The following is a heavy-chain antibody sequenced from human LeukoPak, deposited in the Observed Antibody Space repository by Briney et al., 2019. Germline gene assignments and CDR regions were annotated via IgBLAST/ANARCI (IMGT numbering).Heavy chain of an antibody. CDR3: ARGDSAFDY. CDR1: GLSVSSNF. Sequence: GGSLRLSCAATGLSVSSNFMSWVRQAPGKGLEWVSSISSSSNYIYYADSVKGRFTISRDNAKNSLYLQMNSLRAEDTAVYYCARGDSAFDYWGQGTLVTVSS. J-gene: IGHJ4*02. CDR2: ISSSSNYI. D-gene: IGHD2-21*02. V-gene: IGHV3-21*01.